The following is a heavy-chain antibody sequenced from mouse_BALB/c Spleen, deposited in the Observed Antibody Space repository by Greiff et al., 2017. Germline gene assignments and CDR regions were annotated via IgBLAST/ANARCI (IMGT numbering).Heavy chain of an antibody. V-gene: IGHV1S56*01. CDR2: IYPGNVNT. CDR1: GYTFTSYY. Sequence: QVQLQQSGPELVKPGASVRISCKASGYTFTSYYIHWVKQRPGQGLEWIGWIYPGNVNTKYNEKFKGKATLTADKSSSTAYMQLSSLTSEDSAVYFCAREGLLQGWYFDVWGAGTTVTVSS. D-gene: IGHD2-3*01. J-gene: IGHJ1*01. CDR3: AREGLLQGWYFDV.